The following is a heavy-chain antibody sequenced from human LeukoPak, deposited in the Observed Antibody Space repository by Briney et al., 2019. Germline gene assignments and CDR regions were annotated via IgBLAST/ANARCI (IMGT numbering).Heavy chain of an antibody. CDR2: ISGSGGST. J-gene: IGHJ4*02. Sequence: GGSLRLSCAASGFTFSSYAMSWVRQAPGKGLEWVSTISGSGGSTYYADSVKGRFTIFRDNSKNTLYLQMNSLRAEDTAVYYCAKDLTAMDDYWGQGTLVTVSS. CDR3: AKDLTAMDDY. D-gene: IGHD5-18*01. CDR1: GFTFSSYA. V-gene: IGHV3-23*01.